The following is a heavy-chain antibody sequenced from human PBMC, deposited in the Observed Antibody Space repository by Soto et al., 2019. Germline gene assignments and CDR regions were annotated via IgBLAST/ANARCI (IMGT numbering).Heavy chain of an antibody. D-gene: IGHD2-21*02. CDR1: GFTFSSYG. CDR2: ISYDGSNK. CDR3: AKDPSPIVVVTAYDPSIDY. Sequence: GGSLRLSCAASGFTFSSYGMHWVRQAPGKGLERVAVISYDGSNKYYAEYEKGRFTISRDNSKNTLYLQMNSLRAEDTAVYYCAKDPSPIVVVTAYDPSIDYWGQGTLVTVSS. V-gene: IGHV3-30*18. J-gene: IGHJ4*02.